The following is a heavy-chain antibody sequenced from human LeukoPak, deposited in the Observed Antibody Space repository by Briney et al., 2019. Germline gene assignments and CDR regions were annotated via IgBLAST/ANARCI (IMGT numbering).Heavy chain of an antibody. J-gene: IGHJ3*02. V-gene: IGHV4-59*12. CDR1: GASISSYY. CDR2: IYYSGNT. D-gene: IGHD3-16*01. CDR3: ARFRNFVSDI. Sequence: PSETLSLTCTVSGASISSYYWNWIRQPPGKGLEWIGYIYYSGNTNYNPSLKSRVTMSVDTSKNQFSLKVTSVTAADTAVYYCARFRNFVSDIWDQGTMVTVSS.